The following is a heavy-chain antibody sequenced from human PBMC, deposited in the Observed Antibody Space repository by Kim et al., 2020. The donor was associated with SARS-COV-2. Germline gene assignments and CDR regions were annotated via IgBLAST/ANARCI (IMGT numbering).Heavy chain of an antibody. V-gene: IGHV4-34*01. CDR3: ARGGGYYYDSSGYYRLDY. CDR1: GGSFSGYY. D-gene: IGHD3-22*01. Sequence: SETLSLTCAVYGGSFSGYYWSWIRQPPGKGLEWIGEINHSGSTNYNPSLKSRVTISVDTSKNQFSLKLSSVTAADTAVYYCARGGGYYYDSSGYYRLDYWGQGTLVTVSS. CDR2: INHSGST. J-gene: IGHJ4*02.